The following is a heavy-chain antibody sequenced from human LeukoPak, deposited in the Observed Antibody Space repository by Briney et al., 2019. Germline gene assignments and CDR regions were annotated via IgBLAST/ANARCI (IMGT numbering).Heavy chain of an antibody. J-gene: IGHJ4*02. Sequence: ASVKVSCKASGYTFTSNYIHWVRQAPGQGLEWMGMIYPRDGSTSYAQKFQGRVTVTRDTSTSAVHMELSGLRSEDTAVYYCARDQEGFDYWGQGTLVTVSS. CDR1: GYTFTSNY. CDR3: ARDQEGFDY. CDR2: IYPRDGST. V-gene: IGHV1-46*01.